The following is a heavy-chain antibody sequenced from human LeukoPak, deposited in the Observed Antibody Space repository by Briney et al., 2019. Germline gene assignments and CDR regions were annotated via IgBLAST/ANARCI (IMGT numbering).Heavy chain of an antibody. J-gene: IGHJ3*02. D-gene: IGHD3-10*01. CDR2: IYYSGST. V-gene: IGHV4-30-4*01. CDR1: GGSISSGDYY. CDR3: APFTMVRGTNAFDI. Sequence: KPSETLSLTCTVSGGSISSGDYYWSWIRQPPGKGLEWIGYIYYSGSTYYNPSLRSRVTISVDTSKNQFSLKLSSVTAADTAVYYCAPFTMVRGTNAFDIWGQGTMVTVSS.